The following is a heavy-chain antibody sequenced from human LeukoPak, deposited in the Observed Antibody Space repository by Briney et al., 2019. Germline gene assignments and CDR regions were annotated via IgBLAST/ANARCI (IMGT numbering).Heavy chain of an antibody. J-gene: IGHJ3*02. Sequence: PSQTLSLTCTVSGGSISSGGYYWSWIRQPPGKGLEWIGYIYHSGSTYYNPSLKSRVTMSVDTSKNQFSLKLSSVTAADTAVYYCARAPWVGVAPNAFDIWGQGTMVTVSS. D-gene: IGHD1-26*01. CDR3: ARAPWVGVAPNAFDI. CDR1: GGSISSGGYY. CDR2: IYHSGST. V-gene: IGHV4-30-2*01.